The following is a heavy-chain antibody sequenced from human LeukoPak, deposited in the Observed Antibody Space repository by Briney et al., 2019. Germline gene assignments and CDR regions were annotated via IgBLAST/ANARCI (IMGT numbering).Heavy chain of an antibody. V-gene: IGHV3-23*01. J-gene: IGHJ3*01. CDR3: ANLYSGSPSDAFDV. D-gene: IGHD1-26*01. CDR2: IDYSGGSS. Sequence: GGSLRLSCTVSGFTLSSYEMSWIRQAPGKGLEWVSSIDYSGGSSYYADSVKGRFTISRDDSKNTLYLQLNSLRGDDTAVYYCANLYSGSPSDAFDVWGQGTMVTVSS. CDR1: GFTLSSYE.